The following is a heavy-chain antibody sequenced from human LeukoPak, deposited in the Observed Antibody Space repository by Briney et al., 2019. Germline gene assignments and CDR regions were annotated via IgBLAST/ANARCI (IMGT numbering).Heavy chain of an antibody. Sequence: GGSLRLSCAASGFTFSTYNMNWVRQAPGKGLEWVSYISSGSSTIYYADSVRGRFTISRGNAKNSLYLQMNSLRAEDTAVYYCAKGHYYDSSGYYYDYWGQGTLVTVSS. CDR1: GFTFSTYN. J-gene: IGHJ4*02. CDR2: ISSGSSTI. V-gene: IGHV3-48*01. D-gene: IGHD3-22*01. CDR3: AKGHYYDSSGYYYDY.